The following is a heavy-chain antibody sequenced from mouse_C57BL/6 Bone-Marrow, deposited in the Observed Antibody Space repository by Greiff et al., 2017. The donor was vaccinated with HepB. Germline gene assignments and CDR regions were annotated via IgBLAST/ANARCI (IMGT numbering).Heavy chain of an antibody. J-gene: IGHJ4*01. D-gene: IGHD2-4*01. CDR2: INSGSSTI. CDR3: TRFYDYDNAMDY. CDR1: GFTFSSFG. V-gene: IGHV5-17*02. Sequence: EVKLVESGGGLVQPGGSRKLSCAASGFTFSSFGMHWVRQAPEKGLEWVAYINSGSSTIYYADTVKGRFTVSRDNPKNILFLQMTSLRSEDTAMYYCTRFYDYDNAMDYWGQGTSGTVSS.